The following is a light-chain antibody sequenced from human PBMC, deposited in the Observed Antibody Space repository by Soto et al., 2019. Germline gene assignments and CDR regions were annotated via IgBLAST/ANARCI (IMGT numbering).Light chain of an antibody. Sequence: EIVLTQSPSTLSLSPGERATLSCRASQSVRTFLAWYQLKPGQPPRLLIYDASNRATGIPARFSGSGSGTDFTLTISSLEPEDFALYYCQQCYNWPQWTFGQGTKVDIK. V-gene: IGKV3-11*01. J-gene: IGKJ1*01. CDR3: QQCYNWPQWT. CDR1: QSVRTF. CDR2: DAS.